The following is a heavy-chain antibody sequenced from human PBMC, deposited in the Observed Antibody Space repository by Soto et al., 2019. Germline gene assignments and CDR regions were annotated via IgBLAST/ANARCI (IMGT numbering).Heavy chain of an antibody. CDR3: VRDQKYFRVNGNWFDS. J-gene: IGHJ5*01. V-gene: IGHV1-18*04. CDR2: VSGNNGAS. CDR1: GYTSAEFG. Sequence: ASLKVSCKASGYTSAEFGISWVRQAPGQGLEWMGWVSGNNGASNPAPKVQGRITMTLDTSTGVSYMALRSLRSDDTAIYYCVRDQKYFRVNGNWFDSWGQGTLVTVSS. D-gene: IGHD2-2*01.